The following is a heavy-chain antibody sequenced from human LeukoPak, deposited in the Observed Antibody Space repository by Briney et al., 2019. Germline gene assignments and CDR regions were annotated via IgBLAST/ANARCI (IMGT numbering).Heavy chain of an antibody. CDR2: ISSSSSYI. Sequence: GGSLRLSSAASGFTFSSYSMNWVRQAPGKGLEWVSSISSSSSYIYYADSVKGRFTISRDNAKNSLYLQMNSLRAEDTAVYYCARAGYYYDSSGYRPLGFDYWGQGTQVTVSS. D-gene: IGHD3-22*01. V-gene: IGHV3-21*01. J-gene: IGHJ4*02. CDR3: ARAGYYYDSSGYRPLGFDY. CDR1: GFTFSSYS.